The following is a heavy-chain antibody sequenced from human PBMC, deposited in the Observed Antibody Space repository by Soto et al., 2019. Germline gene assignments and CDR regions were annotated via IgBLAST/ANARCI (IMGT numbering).Heavy chain of an antibody. J-gene: IGHJ6*02. CDR3: ARYIPGVRYYGMDV. CDR2: IGESGTPT. D-gene: IGHD2-2*01. Sequence: EVQLLESGGGLVQPGGSLRLSCAASGFTFSSYAMKWVRQAPGKGLEWVSLIGESGTPTYYADSVKGRFTISRDNSGNTLFLETHSLRAADTAVYYCARYIPGVRYYGMDVWGQGTTVTVSS. V-gene: IGHV3-23*01. CDR1: GFTFSSYA.